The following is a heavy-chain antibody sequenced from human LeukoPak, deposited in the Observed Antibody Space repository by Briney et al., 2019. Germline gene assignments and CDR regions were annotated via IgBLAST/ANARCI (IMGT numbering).Heavy chain of an antibody. D-gene: IGHD4-17*01. Sequence: ESGPTLVNPTQTLTLTCTFSGFSLSTSGMCVSWIRQPPGKALEWLALIDWDDDKYYSTPLKTRLTISKDTSKNQVVLTMTNMDPVDTATYYCARRPYYGDYVGAFDIWGQGTMVTVSS. J-gene: IGHJ3*02. CDR1: GFSLSTSGMC. V-gene: IGHV2-70*01. CDR2: IDWDDDK. CDR3: ARRPYYGDYVGAFDI.